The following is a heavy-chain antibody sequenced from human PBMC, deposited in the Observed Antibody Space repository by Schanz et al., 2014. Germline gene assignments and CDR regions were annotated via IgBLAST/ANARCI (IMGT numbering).Heavy chain of an antibody. CDR2: ISNSGYTI. CDR1: GFTFSDYY. CDR3: ARDPPPYSSSPYYWYYGMDV. D-gene: IGHD6-6*01. Sequence: QVQLVESGGGLVKPGGSLRLSCAASGFTFSDYYMNWIRQAPGKGLEWVSYISNSGYTIYYADSVKGRFTISRDNAKNSLYLQRNSVRAEDPAVYYGARDPPPYSSSPYYWYYGMDVWGQGTTVTVSS. V-gene: IGHV3-11*01. J-gene: IGHJ6*02.